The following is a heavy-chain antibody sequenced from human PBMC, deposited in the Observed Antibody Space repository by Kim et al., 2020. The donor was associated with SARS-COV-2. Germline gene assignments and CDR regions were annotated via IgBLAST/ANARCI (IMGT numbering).Heavy chain of an antibody. CDR3: ATHVARDGVSS. CDR2: IRHSRSNK. J-gene: IGHJ3*01. V-gene: IGHV3-48*04. Sequence: GGSLRLSCAASGFIFSNSGMNWVRQAPGKGLEWVSNIRHSRSNKYYADSVKGRFTISRDDAKNSVYLQMNSLRAEDTAVYYCATHVARDGVSSWGQGTL. CDR1: GFIFSNSG. D-gene: IGHD2-15*01.